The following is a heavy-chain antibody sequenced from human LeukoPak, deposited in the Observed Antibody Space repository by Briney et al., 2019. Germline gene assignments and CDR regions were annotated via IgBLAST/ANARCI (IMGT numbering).Heavy chain of an antibody. J-gene: IGHJ4*02. V-gene: IGHV4-61*08. Sequence: PSETLSLTCTVSGGSVNSGDYYWSWIRQPPGKGLEWIGYIYYSGSTEYNPSLKSRVTISIDTSKNQFSLKLSSVTAADTAVYYCARDLSGSSSFGSWGQGTLVTVSS. CDR3: ARDLSGSSSFGS. D-gene: IGHD6-6*01. CDR2: IYYSGST. CDR1: GGSVNSGDYY.